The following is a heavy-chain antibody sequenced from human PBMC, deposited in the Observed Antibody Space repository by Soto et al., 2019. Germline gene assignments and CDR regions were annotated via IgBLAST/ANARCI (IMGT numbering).Heavy chain of an antibody. CDR1: EESFSRDW. CDR3: ARQPKPTMIVQPPPSDY. J-gene: IGHJ4*02. Sequence: GEPRKIACRVAEESFSRDWPDYVRQMPGKGLEWMGIIYPGDSDTRYSPSFQGQVTISADKSISTAYLQWSSLKASDTAMYYCARQPKPTMIVQPPPSDYWGLGTLATVSS. V-gene: IGHV5-51*01. CDR2: IYPGDSDT. D-gene: IGHD3-22*01.